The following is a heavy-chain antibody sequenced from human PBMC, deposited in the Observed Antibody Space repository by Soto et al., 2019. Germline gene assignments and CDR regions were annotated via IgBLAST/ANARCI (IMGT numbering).Heavy chain of an antibody. CDR2: ISAYNGNT. CDR1: VYTFTSYG. Sequence: VKASCKASVYTFTSYGISWVRQAPGQGLEWMGWISAYNGNTNYAQKLQGRVTMTTDTSTSTAYMELRSLRSDDTAVYYCARVHYYFWSGYYPAHPPYFDFWGQGPLVTVSS. V-gene: IGHV1-18*01. J-gene: IGHJ4*01. D-gene: IGHD3-3*01. CDR3: ARVHYYFWSGYYPAHPPYFDF.